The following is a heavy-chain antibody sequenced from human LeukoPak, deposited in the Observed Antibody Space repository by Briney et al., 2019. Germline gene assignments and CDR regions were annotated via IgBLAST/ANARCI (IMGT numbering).Heavy chain of an antibody. CDR1: GYRFTAYW. V-gene: IGHV5-51*01. CDR2: IYPADSDT. J-gene: IGHJ4*02. Sequence: GESLKISCKASGYRFTAYWIGWVRQMPGKGLEWMGVIYPADSDTTYSPSFQGQVTISADKSNNIACLEWDRLKASDSATYYCARRTGSGTYYSLFFDYWGQGALVTVSS. CDR3: ARRTGSGTYYSLFFDY. D-gene: IGHD1-26*01.